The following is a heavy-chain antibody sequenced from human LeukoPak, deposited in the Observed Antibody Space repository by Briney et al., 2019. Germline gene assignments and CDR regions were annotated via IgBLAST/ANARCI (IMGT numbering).Heavy chain of an antibody. Sequence: GGSLRLSCAASGFTFDDYAMHWVRQAPGKGLEWVSGISWNSGSIGYADPVKGRFTISRDNAKNSLYLQMNSLRAEDTALYYCAKSFEKQQHNAFDIWGQGTMVTVSS. D-gene: IGHD1/OR15-1a*01. J-gene: IGHJ3*02. CDR3: AKSFEKQQHNAFDI. CDR2: ISWNSGSI. V-gene: IGHV3-9*01. CDR1: GFTFDDYA.